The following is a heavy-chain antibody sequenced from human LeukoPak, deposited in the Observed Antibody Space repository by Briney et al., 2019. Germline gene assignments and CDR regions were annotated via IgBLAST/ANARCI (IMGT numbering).Heavy chain of an antibody. J-gene: IGHJ4*02. D-gene: IGHD6-19*01. V-gene: IGHV3-21*01. Sequence: PGGSLRLSCAASGFTFSSYSMNWVRQAPGKGLEWVSSIGSSSSYIYYADSVKGRFTISRDNAKNSLYLQMNSLRAEDTAVYYCARGRSGWYDYWGQGTLVTVSS. CDR2: IGSSSSYI. CDR1: GFTFSSYS. CDR3: ARGRSGWYDY.